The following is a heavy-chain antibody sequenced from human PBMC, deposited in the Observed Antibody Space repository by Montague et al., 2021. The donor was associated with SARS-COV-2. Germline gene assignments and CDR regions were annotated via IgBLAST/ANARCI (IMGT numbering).Heavy chain of an antibody. CDR2: IYYSGKT. CDR1: SGSISSGGYH. Sequence: TLSLTCTVSSGSISSGGYHWSWIRQFPGKALEWIGYIYYSGKTLYNASLKSRVTLAMDTSKSQLSLRLTSVTAADTAVYYCVRGPRLPAFSLMVDSWGQGTLVTVSS. D-gene: IGHD3-16*02. V-gene: IGHV4-31*03. CDR3: VRGPRLPAFSLMVDS. J-gene: IGHJ4*02.